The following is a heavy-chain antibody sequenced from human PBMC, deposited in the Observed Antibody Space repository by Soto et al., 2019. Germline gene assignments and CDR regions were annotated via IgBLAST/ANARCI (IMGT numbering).Heavy chain of an antibody. CDR3: ARDNGNPRYSYGRLDY. V-gene: IGHV3-33*01. D-gene: IGHD5-18*01. Sequence: QVQLVESGGGVVQPGRSLRLSCAASGFTFSSYGMHWVRQAPGKGLEWVAVIWYDGSNKYYADSVKGRFTISRDNSKNTLCLQMNSLRAEDTAVYYCARDNGNPRYSYGRLDYWGQGTLVTVSS. CDR2: IWYDGSNK. J-gene: IGHJ4*02. CDR1: GFTFSSYG.